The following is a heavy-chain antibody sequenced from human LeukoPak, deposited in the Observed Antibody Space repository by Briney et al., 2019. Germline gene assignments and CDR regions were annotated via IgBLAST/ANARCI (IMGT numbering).Heavy chain of an antibody. CDR1: GGSFSGYY. J-gene: IGHJ4*02. D-gene: IGHD4-17*01. Sequence: PSETLSLTCAVYGGSFSGYYWSWIRQPPGKGLEWIGEINHSGSTNYNPSLKSRVTISVDTSKNQFSLKLSSVTAADTAVYYCARGLFRRYGDYASVWGQGTLVTVSS. V-gene: IGHV4-34*01. CDR2: INHSGST. CDR3: ARGLFRRYGDYASV.